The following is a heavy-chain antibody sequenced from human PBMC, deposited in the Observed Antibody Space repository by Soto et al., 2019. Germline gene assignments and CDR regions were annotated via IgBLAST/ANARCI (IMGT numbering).Heavy chain of an antibody. CDR2: IIPILGIA. J-gene: IGHJ1*01. V-gene: IGHV1-69*02. CDR1: GGTFSSYT. Sequence: SVKVSCKASGGTFSSYTISWVRQAPGQGLEWMGRIIPILGIANYAQKFQGRVTITADKSTSTAYMELSSLRSEDTAVYYCARPYCSGGSCYSTEYFQHWGQGTLVTVSS. D-gene: IGHD2-15*01. CDR3: ARPYCSGGSCYSTEYFQH.